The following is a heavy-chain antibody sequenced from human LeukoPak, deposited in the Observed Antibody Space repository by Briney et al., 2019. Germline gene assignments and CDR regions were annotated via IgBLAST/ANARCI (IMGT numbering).Heavy chain of an antibody. J-gene: IGHJ3*02. CDR1: GGTFSSYT. D-gene: IGHD2-2*01. Sequence: SVKVSXKASGGTFSSYTISWVRQAPGQGLEWMGRIIPILGIANYAQKFQGRVTITADKSTSTAYMELSSLRSEDTAVYYCARGVVVPAASGGAFDIWGQGTMVTVSS. CDR2: IIPILGIA. CDR3: ARGVVVPAASGGAFDI. V-gene: IGHV1-69*02.